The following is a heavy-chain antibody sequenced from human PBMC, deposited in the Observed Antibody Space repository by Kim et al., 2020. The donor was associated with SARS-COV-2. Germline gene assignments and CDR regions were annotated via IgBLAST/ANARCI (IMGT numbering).Heavy chain of an antibody. J-gene: IGHJ5*02. CDR2: INPNSGGT. CDR3: ARGGFYIVVVPAAMGWFDP. Sequence: ASVKVSCKASGYTFTGYYMHWVRQAPGQGLEWMGWINPNSGGTNYAQKFQGRVTMTRDTSISTAYMELSRLRSDDTAVYYCARGGFYIVVVPAAMGWFDPWGQGTLVTVSS. V-gene: IGHV1-2*02. CDR1: GYTFTGYY. D-gene: IGHD2-2*01.